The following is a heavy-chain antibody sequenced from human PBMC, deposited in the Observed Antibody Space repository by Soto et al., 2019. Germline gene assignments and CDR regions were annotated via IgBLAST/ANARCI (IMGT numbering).Heavy chain of an antibody. J-gene: IGHJ4*02. CDR3: ASRGIVGPLY. CDR2: VYHNGDT. D-gene: IGHD1-26*01. Sequence: QVQLQESGTGLVEPSGTLSLTCNVYDGSINNGDWCSWVRQPPGKGLEWVGEVYHNGDTNYNASLKWRATVSVDKSRNQFSLRLTSVTPADTAVYCCASRGIVGPLYWGQGTLVTVSS. V-gene: IGHV4-4*01. CDR1: DGSINNGDW.